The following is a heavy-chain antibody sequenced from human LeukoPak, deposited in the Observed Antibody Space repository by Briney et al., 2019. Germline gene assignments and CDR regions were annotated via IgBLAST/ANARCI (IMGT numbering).Heavy chain of an antibody. D-gene: IGHD6-6*01. Sequence: SETLSLTCTVSGGSISSYYWTWIRQPAGKGPEWIERIYTSDNTNYNPSLKSRVTMSIDTSKNQFSLKLSSVTAADTAVYYCARDDSSRAWDYWGQGTLVAVSS. CDR1: GGSISSYY. J-gene: IGHJ4*02. V-gene: IGHV4-4*07. CDR2: IYTSDNT. CDR3: ARDDSSRAWDY.